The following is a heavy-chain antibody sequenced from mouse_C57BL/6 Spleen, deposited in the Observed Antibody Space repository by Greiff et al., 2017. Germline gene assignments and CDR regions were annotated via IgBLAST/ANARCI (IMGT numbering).Heavy chain of an antibody. J-gene: IGHJ4*01. V-gene: IGHV1-81*01. CDR2: IYPRSGNP. CDR1: GYTFTSYG. CDR3: ARRGGLTTVVADAMDY. D-gene: IGHD1-1*01. Sequence: QVQLKQSGAELARPGASVKLSCKASGYTFTSYGISWVKQRTGQGLEWIGEIYPRSGNPYYNEKFKGKATLTADKSSSTAYMELRSLTSEDSAVYFCARRGGLTTVVADAMDYWGQGTSVTVSS.